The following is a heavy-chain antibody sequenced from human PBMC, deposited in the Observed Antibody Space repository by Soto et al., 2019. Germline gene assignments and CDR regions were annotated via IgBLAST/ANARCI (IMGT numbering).Heavy chain of an antibody. V-gene: IGHV2-5*02. CDR3: ARKYYYDNSGYFHFDY. J-gene: IGHJ4*02. CDR1: GFSLGTTGVG. D-gene: IGHD3-22*01. CDR2: IYWDDDE. Sequence: QITLKESAPTLVKPTQTLTLTCTFSGFSLGTTGVGVGWIRQPPGKALEWLALIYWDDDERYSPSLKNRLTITKDTSKNQVVLTMANMDPVDTATYYCARKYYYDNSGYFHFDYWGKGTVVTVSS.